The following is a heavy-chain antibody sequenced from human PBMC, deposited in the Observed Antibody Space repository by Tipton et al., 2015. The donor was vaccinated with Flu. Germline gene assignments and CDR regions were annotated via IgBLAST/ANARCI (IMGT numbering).Heavy chain of an antibody. CDR1: GGSVSSGSYY. V-gene: IGHV4-39*07. Sequence: TLSLTCTVSGGSVSSGSYYWSWIRQPPGKGLEWIGEINHSGSTNYNPSLKSRVTISVDTSKNQFSLKLSSVTAADTAVYYCARGPRRNSSSWYLGYYYYYYMDVWGKGTTVTVSS. CDR3: ARGPRRNSSSWYLGYYYYYYMDV. D-gene: IGHD6-13*01. CDR2: INHSGST. J-gene: IGHJ6*03.